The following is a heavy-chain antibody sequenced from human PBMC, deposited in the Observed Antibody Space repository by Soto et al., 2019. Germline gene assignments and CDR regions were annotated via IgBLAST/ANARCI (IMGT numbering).Heavy chain of an antibody. Sequence: GGSLRLSCAASGFTFSSYAMHWVRQAPGKGLEWVAVISYDGSNKYYADSVKGRFTISRDNSKNTLYLQMNSLRAEDTAVYYCASGGRTIFGGSLGYWGQGTLVTVSS. CDR2: ISYDGSNK. J-gene: IGHJ4*02. D-gene: IGHD3-3*01. CDR3: ASGGRTIFGGSLGY. CDR1: GFTFSSYA. V-gene: IGHV3-30-3*01.